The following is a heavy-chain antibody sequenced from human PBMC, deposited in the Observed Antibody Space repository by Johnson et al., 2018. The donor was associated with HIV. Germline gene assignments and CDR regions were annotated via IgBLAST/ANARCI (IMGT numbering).Heavy chain of an antibody. J-gene: IGHJ3*02. CDR3: ARDSRISLIVVVSRGGFDI. Sequence: VQLVESGGGVVQPGRSLRLSCAVSGFTFSTYWMSWVRQAPGKGQEWVGSIKQDGSESYYVDSVKGRFTISRDNAKNSLYLQMNSLRAEDTAVYYCARDSRISLIVVVSRGGFDIWGQGTMVAVSS. CDR1: GFTFSTYW. D-gene: IGHD3-22*01. V-gene: IGHV3-7*01. CDR2: IKQDGSES.